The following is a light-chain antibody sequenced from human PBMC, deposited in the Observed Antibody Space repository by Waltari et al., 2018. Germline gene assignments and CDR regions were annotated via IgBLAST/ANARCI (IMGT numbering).Light chain of an antibody. J-gene: IGKJ2*01. V-gene: IGKV1-5*01. Sequence: DIQMTQSPSTLPASVGDRVTITCRASQSISSWLAWYPQKSGKAPKLLIYDASILESGVPSRFSGSGSGTEFTLTISSLQPDDFATYYCQQYDSWSRYTFGQGTKVEIK. CDR1: QSISSW. CDR2: DAS. CDR3: QQYDSWSRYT.